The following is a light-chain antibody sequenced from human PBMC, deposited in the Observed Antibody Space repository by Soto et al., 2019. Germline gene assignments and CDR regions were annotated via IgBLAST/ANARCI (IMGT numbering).Light chain of an antibody. CDR2: GAS. J-gene: IGKJ1*01. Sequence: EIGMTQSPVTLSVSPGERATLSCRASQSVAHNLAWYQQKPGQAPRLLIYGASTRATGIPVRFSGSGSGTEFTLTISSLQSEDFAVYYCQQYQNWPPEPFGPGTRVESK. CDR1: QSVAHN. V-gene: IGKV3-15*01. CDR3: QQYQNWPPEP.